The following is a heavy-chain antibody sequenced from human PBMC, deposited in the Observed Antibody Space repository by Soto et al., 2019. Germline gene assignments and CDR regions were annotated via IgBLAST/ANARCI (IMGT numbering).Heavy chain of an antibody. CDR3: TRGEQYSGRIFDY. V-gene: IGHV6-1*01. D-gene: IGHD1-26*01. J-gene: IGHJ4*01. CDR2: TYYRSKWYY. Sequence: PSQTLSLTCAITGDSVSSNSAGWSWVRQSPSRGLEWLGRTYYRSKWYYEYAVSVRGRITINPDTSKNQYSLQLNSVTPEDTAVYFCTRGEQYSGRIFDYWGQGTLVTVSS. CDR1: GDSVSSNSAG.